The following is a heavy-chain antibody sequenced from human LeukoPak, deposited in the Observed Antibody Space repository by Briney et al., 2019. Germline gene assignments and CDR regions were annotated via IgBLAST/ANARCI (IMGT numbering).Heavy chain of an antibody. D-gene: IGHD5-24*01. CDR3: ARGTEMATTYFDY. CDR2: IIPIFGTA. J-gene: IGHJ4*02. V-gene: IGHV1-69*05. CDR1: GGTFSSYA. Sequence: SVKVSCKASGGTFSSYAISWVRQAPGQGLGWMGGIIPIFGTANYAQKFQGRVTITTDESTSTAYMELSSLRSEDTAVYYCARGTEMATTYFDYWGQGTLVTVSS.